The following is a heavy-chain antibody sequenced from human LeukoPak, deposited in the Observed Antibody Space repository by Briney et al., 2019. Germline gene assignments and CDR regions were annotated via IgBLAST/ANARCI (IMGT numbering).Heavy chain of an antibody. V-gene: IGHV3-7*03. CDR1: GYSFTSYW. J-gene: IGHJ3*02. CDR3: AKDIVRGYSYGYDAFDI. CDR2: IKQDGSEK. D-gene: IGHD5-18*01. Sequence: GESLKISCKGSGYSFTSYWIGWVRQAPGKGLEWVANIKQDGSEKYYVDSVKGRFTISRDNAKNSLYLQMNSLRAEDTALYYCAKDIVRGYSYGYDAFDIWGQGTMVTVSS.